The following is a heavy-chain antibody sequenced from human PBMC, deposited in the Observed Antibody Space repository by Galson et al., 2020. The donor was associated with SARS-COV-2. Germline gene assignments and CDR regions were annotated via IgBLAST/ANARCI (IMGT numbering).Heavy chain of an antibody. CDR1: GGSFSGYY. J-gene: IGHJ4*02. CDR3: ARVGGSYRGRAFDY. CDR2: INHSGST. Sequence: SETLSLTCAVYGGSFSGYYWSWIRQPPGKGLEWIGEINHSGSTNYNPSLKSRVTISVDTSKNQFSLKLSSVTAADTAVYYCARVGGSYRGRAFDYWGQGTLVTVSS. V-gene: IGHV4-34*01. D-gene: IGHD1-26*01.